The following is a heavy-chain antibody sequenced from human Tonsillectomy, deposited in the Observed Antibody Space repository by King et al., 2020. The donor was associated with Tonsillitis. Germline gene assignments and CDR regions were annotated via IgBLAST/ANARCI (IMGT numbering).Heavy chain of an antibody. CDR3: AKGGCSSTSCYYDCDY. D-gene: IGHD2-2*01. CDR2: ISGSGGST. CDR1: GFTFSRYA. J-gene: IGHJ4*02. Sequence: VQLVESGGGLVQPGGSLRLSCAASGFTFSRYAMSWVRQAPGKGLEWVSAISGSGGSTYYADSVKGRLTISRDNSKNTLYLQMNSLRAEDTAVYYCAKGGCSSTSCYYDCDYWGQGTLVTVSS. V-gene: IGHV3-23*04.